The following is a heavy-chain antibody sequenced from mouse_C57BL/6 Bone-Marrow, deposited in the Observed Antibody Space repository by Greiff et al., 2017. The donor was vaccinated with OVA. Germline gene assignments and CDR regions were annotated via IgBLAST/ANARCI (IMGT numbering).Heavy chain of an antibody. CDR3: ARYYGYAMDY. CDR1: GYTFTSYG. D-gene: IGHD1-1*01. J-gene: IGHJ4*01. CDR2: IYPRSGNT. Sequence: VQLQESGAELARPGASVKLSCKASGYTFTSYGISWVKQRTGQGLEWIGEIYPRSGNTYYNEKFKGKATLTADKSSSTAYMELRSLTSEDSAVYFCARYYGYAMDYWGQGTSVTVSS. V-gene: IGHV1-81*01.